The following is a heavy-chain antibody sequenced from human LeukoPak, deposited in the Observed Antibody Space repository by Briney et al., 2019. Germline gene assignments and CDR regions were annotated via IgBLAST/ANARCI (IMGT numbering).Heavy chain of an antibody. CDR3: AKSVDIVATTGMDV. D-gene: IGHD5-12*01. J-gene: IGHJ6*03. V-gene: IGHV3-23*01. CDR1: GFTFTSYW. CDR2: ISGSGGST. Sequence: GGSLRLSCAASGFTFTSYWMSWVRQAPGKGLEWVSAISGSGGSTYYADSVKGRFTISRDNSKNTLYLQMNSLRAEDTAVYYCAKSVDIVATTGMDVWGKGTTVTVSS.